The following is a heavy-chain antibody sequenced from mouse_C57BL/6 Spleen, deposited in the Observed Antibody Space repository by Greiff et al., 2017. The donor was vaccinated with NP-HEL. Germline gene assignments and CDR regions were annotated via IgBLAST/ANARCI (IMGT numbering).Heavy chain of an antibody. CDR1: GYAFSSYW. CDR2: IYPGDGDT. Sequence: QVQLQQSGAELVKPGASVKISCKASGYAFSSYWMNWVKQRPGKGLEWIGQIYPGDGDTNYNGKFKGKATLTADKSSSTAYMQLSSLTAEDSAVYFCARANDGYSFAYWGQGTLVTVSA. CDR3: ARANDGYSFAY. V-gene: IGHV1-80*01. D-gene: IGHD2-3*01. J-gene: IGHJ3*01.